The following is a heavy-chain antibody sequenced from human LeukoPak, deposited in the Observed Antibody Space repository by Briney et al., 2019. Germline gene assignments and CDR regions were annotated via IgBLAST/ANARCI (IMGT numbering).Heavy chain of an antibody. V-gene: IGHV2-5*02. D-gene: IGHD6-19*01. CDR3: AHRGGSSGWSPSVYFDY. CDR1: GFSLSTSGVG. J-gene: IGHJ4*02. CDR2: IYWDDDK. Sequence: SGPTLVNPTQTLTLTCTFSGFSLSTSGVGVGWIRQPPGKALEWLALIYWDDDKRYSPSLKSRLTITKDTSKNQVVLTMTNMDPVDTATYYCAHRGGSSGWSPSVYFDYWGQGTLVTVSS.